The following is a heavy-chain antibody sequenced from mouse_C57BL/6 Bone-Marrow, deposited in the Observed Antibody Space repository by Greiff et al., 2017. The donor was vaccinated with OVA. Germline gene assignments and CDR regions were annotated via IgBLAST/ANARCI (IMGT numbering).Heavy chain of an antibody. J-gene: IGHJ4*01. CDR1: GYTFTSYW. Sequence: VQLQQPGAELVRPGTSVKLSCKASGYTFTSYWMHWVKQRPGQGLEWIGVIDPSDSYTNYNQKFKGKATLTVDTSSSTAYMQLSRLTSEDSAVYYCARRGYYGWGQGTSVTVSA. CDR3: ARRGYYG. D-gene: IGHD2-1*01. V-gene: IGHV1-59*01. CDR2: IDPSDSYT.